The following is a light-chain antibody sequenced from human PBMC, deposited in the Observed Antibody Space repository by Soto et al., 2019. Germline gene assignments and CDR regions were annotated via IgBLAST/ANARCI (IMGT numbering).Light chain of an antibody. CDR2: WAS. V-gene: IGKV4-1*01. J-gene: IGKJ2*01. Sequence: DIVMTQSPDSLAVSLGERATINCKSSQNIVYNSNNKNYLAWYQQKPGQAPKLLLNWASTRESGVPDRFSGSGSGTDFTLTISSLEAEDVAVYFCQRYYGTPYTFGQGTKLEIK. CDR1: QNIVYNSNNKNY. CDR3: QRYYGTPYT.